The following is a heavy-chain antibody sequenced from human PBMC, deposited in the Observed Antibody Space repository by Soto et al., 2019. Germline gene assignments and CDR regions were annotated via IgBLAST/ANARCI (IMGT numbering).Heavy chain of an antibody. CDR2: ISYDGSNK. CDR1: GFTFSSYA. J-gene: IGHJ4*02. D-gene: IGHD3-22*01. Sequence: QPVGSLRLSCAASGFTFSSYAMHWVRQAPGKGLEWVAVISYDGSNKYYADSVKGRFTISRDNSKNTLYLQMNSLRAEDTAVYYCATYPSYDSSGNYFDYWGQGTLVTVSS. CDR3: ATYPSYDSSGNYFDY. V-gene: IGHV3-30-3*01.